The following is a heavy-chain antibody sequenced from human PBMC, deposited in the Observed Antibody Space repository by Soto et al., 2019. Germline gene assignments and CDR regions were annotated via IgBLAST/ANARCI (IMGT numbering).Heavy chain of an antibody. CDR1: GFPFSSCG. D-gene: IGHD6-13*01. CDR3: AKGKPGSWAVES. CDR2: ALTDGSSK. J-gene: IGHJ4*02. V-gene: IGHV3-30*18. Sequence: GGSLRLSCAASGFPFSSCGMHWVRQAPGRGLEWVVIALTDGSSKNYADSVKGRFTISRDNSENMLYMQLNSLRVEDTAVYYCAKGKPGSWAVESWGQGTQVTVSS.